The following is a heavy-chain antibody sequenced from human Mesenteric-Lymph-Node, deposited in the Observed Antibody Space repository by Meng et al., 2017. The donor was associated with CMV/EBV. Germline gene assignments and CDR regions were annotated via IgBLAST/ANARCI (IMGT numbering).Heavy chain of an antibody. V-gene: IGHV5-51*01. Sequence: GGSLRLSCKGSGYSFTDYWIGWARQMPGKGLEWMGIIYPGVSETRYSPSFQGQVTIAADKSTTTAYLQWSSLKASDTAMYYCARRHSGYIIFDFWGQGTLVTVSS. CDR1: GYSFTDYW. D-gene: IGHD5-12*01. J-gene: IGHJ4*02. CDR3: ARRHSGYIIFDF. CDR2: IYPGVSET.